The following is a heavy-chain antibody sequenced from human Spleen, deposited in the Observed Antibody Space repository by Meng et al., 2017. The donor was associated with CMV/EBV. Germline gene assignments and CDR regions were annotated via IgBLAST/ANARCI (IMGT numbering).Heavy chain of an antibody. J-gene: IGHJ4*02. V-gene: IGHV3-30*02. CDR2: IRYDSSDK. Sequence: GGSLRLSCAASGFTFRTYGMHWVRQAPGKGLEWVAFIRYDSSDKYYGHSVRGRFTISRDNSRNTLYLEMDSLRPEDTAVYYCASRGDYPWWFDYWGQGTLVTVSS. CDR3: ASRGDYPWWFDY. CDR1: GFTFRTYG. D-gene: IGHD4-17*01.